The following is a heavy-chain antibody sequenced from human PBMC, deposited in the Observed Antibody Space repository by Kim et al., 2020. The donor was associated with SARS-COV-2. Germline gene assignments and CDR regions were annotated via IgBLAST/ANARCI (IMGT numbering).Heavy chain of an antibody. Sequence: ADSVKGRFTISRDNAKNSLYLQMNSLRAEDTAVYYCAREMTAAAGSYFDYWGQGTLVTVSS. D-gene: IGHD6-13*01. J-gene: IGHJ4*02. V-gene: IGHV3-11*01. CDR3: AREMTAAAGSYFDY.